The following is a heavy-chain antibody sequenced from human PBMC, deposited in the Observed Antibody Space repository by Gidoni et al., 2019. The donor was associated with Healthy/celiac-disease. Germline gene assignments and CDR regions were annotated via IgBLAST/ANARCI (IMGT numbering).Heavy chain of an antibody. CDR1: GFTFDDFA. V-gene: IGHV3-9*01. CDR2: ISWNSGSI. J-gene: IGHJ3*02. CDR3: AKDWNIIFHAFDI. Sequence: EVQLVESGGGLVQPGRSLRLSCAASGFTFDDFAMHWVRQAPGKGLEWVSGISWNSGSIGYADSVKGRFTISRDNAKNSLYLQMNSLRAEDTALYYCAKDWNIIFHAFDIWGQGTMVTVSS. D-gene: IGHD1-1*01.